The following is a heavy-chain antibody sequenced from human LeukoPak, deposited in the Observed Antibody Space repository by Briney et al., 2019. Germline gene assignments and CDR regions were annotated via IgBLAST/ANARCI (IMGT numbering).Heavy chain of an antibody. D-gene: IGHD2-2*01. J-gene: IGHJ4*02. CDR2: MYYSGST. CDR3: ARRFRRSTSCYPFDY. V-gene: IGHV4-30-4*01. CDR1: GGSISSGDYY. Sequence: SQTLSLTCTVSGGSISSGDYYWSWIRQPPGKGLEWIGYMYYSGSTYYNLSLKSRVTISVDTSKNQFSLKLSSVTAADTAVYYCARRFRRSTSCYPFDYWGQGTLVTVSS.